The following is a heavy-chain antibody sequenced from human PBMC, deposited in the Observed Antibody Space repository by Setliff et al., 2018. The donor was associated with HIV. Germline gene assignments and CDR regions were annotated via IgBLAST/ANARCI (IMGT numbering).Heavy chain of an antibody. CDR1: GFSFDDYY. J-gene: IGHJ4*02. V-gene: IGHV1-2*02. Sequence: ASVKVSCKASGFSFDDYYIHWVRQAPGQGLEWMGCVIPNSGKTYYAQEFQGRVTMTSDTSINTAYMEVSWLRSDDTAVYYCARSTDYYDSSGYNYWGQGTLVTVSS. D-gene: IGHD3-22*01. CDR2: VIPNSGKT. CDR3: ARSTDYYDSSGYNY.